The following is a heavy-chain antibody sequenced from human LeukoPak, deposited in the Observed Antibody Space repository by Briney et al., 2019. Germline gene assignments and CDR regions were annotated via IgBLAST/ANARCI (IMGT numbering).Heavy chain of an antibody. J-gene: IGHJ4*02. CDR2: IYSGGST. Sequence: QSLETLSLTCAVYGGSFSGYYWSWISQPPGKGLEWVSVIYSGGSTYYADSVKGRFTISRDNSKNTLYLQMNSLRAEDTAVYYCARESYNSGIDYWGQGTLVTVSS. CDR1: GGSFSGYY. CDR3: ARESYNSGIDY. D-gene: IGHD6-19*01. V-gene: IGHV3-53*01.